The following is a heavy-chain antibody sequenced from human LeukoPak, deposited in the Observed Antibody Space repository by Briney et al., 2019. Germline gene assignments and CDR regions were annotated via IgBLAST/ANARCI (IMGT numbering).Heavy chain of an antibody. CDR1: GFTFSDYY. D-gene: IGHD2-21*02. CDR3: ARTPGAYCGGDCYSGWFDY. Sequence: PGRSLRLSCAASGFTFSDYYMSWIRQAPGKGLEWVSYISSSGSTIYYADSVKGRFTISRDNAKNSLYLQMNSLRAEDTAVYYCARTPGAYCGGDCYSGWFDYWGQGTLVTVSS. CDR2: ISSSGSTI. J-gene: IGHJ4*02. V-gene: IGHV3-11*01.